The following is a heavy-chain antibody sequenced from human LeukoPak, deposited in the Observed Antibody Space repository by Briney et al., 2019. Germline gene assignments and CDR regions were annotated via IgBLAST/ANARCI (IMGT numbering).Heavy chain of an antibody. D-gene: IGHD3/OR15-3a*01. CDR3: ARQTGSGLFILP. CDR2: IYYSGNT. J-gene: IGHJ4*02. V-gene: IGHV4-39*01. CDR1: GASISSSNSY. Sequence: SETLSLTCTVSGASISSSNSYWGWIRQPPGKGLEWIGSIYYSGNTYYNASLKSQVSISIDTSKNQFSLRLTSVTAADTAVYYCARQTGSGLFILPGGQGTLVTVSS.